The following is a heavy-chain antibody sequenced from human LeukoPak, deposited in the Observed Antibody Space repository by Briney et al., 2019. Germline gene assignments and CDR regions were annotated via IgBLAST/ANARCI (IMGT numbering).Heavy chain of an antibody. CDR1: GFSLSTSGVG. J-gene: IGHJ5*02. D-gene: IGHD2-2*02. Sequence: SGPTLVNPTQTLTLPCTFSGFSLSTSGVGVGWIRQPPGKALEWLALIYWNDDKRYSPSLKSRLTITKDTSKNQVDLTMTNMDPVDTATYYCAHREGYCSSTSCYTRWFDPWGQGTLVTVSS. CDR2: IYWNDDK. V-gene: IGHV2-5*01. CDR3: AHREGYCSSTSCYTRWFDP.